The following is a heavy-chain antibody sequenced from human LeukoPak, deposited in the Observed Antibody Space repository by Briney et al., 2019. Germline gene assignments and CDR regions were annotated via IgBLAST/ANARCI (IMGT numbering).Heavy chain of an antibody. CDR3: ARSYYDSSGYPSDDDAFDI. D-gene: IGHD3-22*01. Sequence: SETLSLTCAVYGGSFSGYYWSWIRQPPGKGLEWIGEINHSGSTNYNPSLKSRVTISVDTSKNQFSLKLSSVTAADTAVYYCARSYYDSSGYPSDDDAFDIWGQGTVVTVSS. V-gene: IGHV4-34*01. J-gene: IGHJ3*02. CDR2: INHSGST. CDR1: GGSFSGYY.